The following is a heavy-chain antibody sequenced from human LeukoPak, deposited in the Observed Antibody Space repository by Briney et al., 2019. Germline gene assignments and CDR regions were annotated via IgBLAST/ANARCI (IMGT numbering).Heavy chain of an antibody. CDR1: GGSISGFD. Sequence: SETLSLTCTVSGGSISGFDWGWIRQPPGKGLEWMGFIYYSGSGNYNPSLKSRVTMSVDMSKNQFSLKLSSVTAADTAFYYCARDRDSSGWFDYWGQGALVTVSS. CDR2: IYYSGSG. CDR3: ARDRDSSGWFDY. V-gene: IGHV4-59*01. J-gene: IGHJ4*02. D-gene: IGHD6-19*01.